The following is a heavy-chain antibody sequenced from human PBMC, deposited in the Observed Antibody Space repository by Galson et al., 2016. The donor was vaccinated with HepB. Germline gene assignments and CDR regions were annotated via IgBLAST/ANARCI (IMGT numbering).Heavy chain of an antibody. CDR3: AREEWVGPKFVDIDY. J-gene: IGHJ4*02. CDR1: GYTFSDYG. D-gene: IGHD3-10*01. Sequence: SVKVSCKASGYTFSDYGFSWVRQAPGQGLEWMGWISSYNGNTYYTQKFRGRVTMTTDTSTSTAHMELRSLRSDDTAVYYCAREEWVGPKFVDIDYWGQGTLVTVSS. CDR2: ISSYNGNT. V-gene: IGHV1-18*01.